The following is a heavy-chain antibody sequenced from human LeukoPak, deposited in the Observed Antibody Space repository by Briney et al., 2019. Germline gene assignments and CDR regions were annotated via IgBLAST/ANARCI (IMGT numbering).Heavy chain of an antibody. Sequence: PSETLSLTCTVSGGSISSYYWSWIRQPAGKGLEWIGRIYTSGSTNYNPSLKSRVTMSVDTSKNQFSLKLSSVTAADTAVYYCARHIRELLLLDAFDIWGQGTMVTVSS. CDR2: IYTSGST. V-gene: IGHV4-4*07. CDR1: GGSISSYY. D-gene: IGHD1-26*01. CDR3: ARHIRELLLLDAFDI. J-gene: IGHJ3*02.